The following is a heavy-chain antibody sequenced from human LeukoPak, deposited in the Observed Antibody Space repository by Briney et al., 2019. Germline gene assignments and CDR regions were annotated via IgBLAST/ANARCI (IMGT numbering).Heavy chain of an antibody. CDR3: TSGGSCLAY. Sequence: GGSLRLSCAASGFTFSSYGMPWVRQAPGKGLEWVAVISYDGSNKYYADSVKGRFTISRDNSKNTLYLQMNSLRAEDTAVYYCTSGGSCLAYWGQGTLVTVSS. V-gene: IGHV3-30*03. J-gene: IGHJ4*02. D-gene: IGHD2-15*01. CDR2: ISYDGSNK. CDR1: GFTFSSYG.